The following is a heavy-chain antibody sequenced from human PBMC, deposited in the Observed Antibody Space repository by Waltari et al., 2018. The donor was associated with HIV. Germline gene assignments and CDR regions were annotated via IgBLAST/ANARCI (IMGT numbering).Heavy chain of an antibody. J-gene: IGHJ4*02. V-gene: IGHV4-34*01. CDR2: INHSEST. Sequence: QVQLQQWGAGLLKPSETLSLTCAVYGGSFSGYYWSWIRQPPGKGLEWIREINHSESTNYNTSLKGLLTISVDTSKNQFSRKLSSVTASDTAVYYCARGLLTGTDYWGQGTLVTVSS. D-gene: IGHD1-20*01. CDR3: ARGLLTGTDY. CDR1: GGSFSGYY.